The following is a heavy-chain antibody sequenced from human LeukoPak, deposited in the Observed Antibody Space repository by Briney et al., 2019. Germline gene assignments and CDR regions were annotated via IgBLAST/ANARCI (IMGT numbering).Heavy chain of an antibody. D-gene: IGHD2-2*01. CDR3: ARRGGYCSSTSCYYYFDY. Sequence: GGSLRLSCAASGFTFDDYGMSWVRQAPGKGLEWVSGINWNGGGTGYADSVKGRFTISRDNAKNSLYLQMNSLGAEDTALYYCARRGGYCSSTSCYYYFDYWGQGTLVTVSS. V-gene: IGHV3-20*04. CDR1: GFTFDDYG. J-gene: IGHJ4*02. CDR2: INWNGGGT.